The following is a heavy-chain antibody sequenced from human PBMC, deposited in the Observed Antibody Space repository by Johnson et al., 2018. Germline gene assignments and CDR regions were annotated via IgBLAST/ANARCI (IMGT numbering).Heavy chain of an antibody. J-gene: IGHJ3*02. Sequence: QVQLVQSGGGVVQXGRSLRLSCAASGFTFSSYAMHWVRQAPGKGLEWVAVISYDGSNTYYADSVKGRFTISRDNSKNTVKLQMNSRRAEDTARYYRAKSPRGGVPEALDIWDQGTMVTVSS. CDR2: ISYDGSNT. V-gene: IGHV3-30-3*02. D-gene: IGHD3-10*01. CDR1: GFTFSSYA. CDR3: AKSPRGGVPEALDI.